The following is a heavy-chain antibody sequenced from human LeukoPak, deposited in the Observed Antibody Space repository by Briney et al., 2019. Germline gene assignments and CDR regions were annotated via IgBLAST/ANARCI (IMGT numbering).Heavy chain of an antibody. V-gene: IGHV4-39*07. D-gene: IGHD3-22*01. CDR3: ARDRRQYYYDSSGYYYYFDY. Sequence: SETLSLTCTVSGGSISSSSYYWGWIRQPPGKGLEWIGRIYYSGSTYYNPSLKSRVTISVDTSKNQFSLKLSSVTAADTAVYYCARDRRQYYYDSSGYYYYFDYWGQGTLVTVSS. CDR1: GGSISSSSYY. J-gene: IGHJ4*02. CDR2: IYYSGST.